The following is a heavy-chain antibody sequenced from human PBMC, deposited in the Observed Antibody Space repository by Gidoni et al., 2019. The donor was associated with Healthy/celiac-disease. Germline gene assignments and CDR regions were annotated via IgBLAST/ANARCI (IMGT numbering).Heavy chain of an antibody. CDR1: GYTFTSYA. J-gene: IGHJ4*02. V-gene: IGHV1-8*01. Sequence: QVQLVQSGAEVKKPGASVKVSCKASGYTFTSYAINWVRQATGQGLEWMGWMNPNSGNTGYAQKFQGRVTMTRNTSISTAYMELSSLRSEDTAVYYCARVTDSSSWYGGDYWGQGTLVTVSS. D-gene: IGHD6-13*01. CDR2: MNPNSGNT. CDR3: ARVTDSSSWYGGDY.